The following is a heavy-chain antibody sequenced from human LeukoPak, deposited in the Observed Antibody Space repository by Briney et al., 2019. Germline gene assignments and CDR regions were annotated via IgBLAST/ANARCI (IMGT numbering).Heavy chain of an antibody. J-gene: IGHJ6*03. CDR1: GFIFSVYA. CDR3: ARDPNSSGCWDYGV. Sequence: PGGSLRLSCGGSGFIFSVYAMHWVRQAPGKGLEYVSGISNRGDRTYYATSVKGRFTISRDNSKSTLYLQMGSLGDEDMAVYYCARDPNSSGCWDYGVWGTGITVS. V-gene: IGHV3-64*01. D-gene: IGHD6-19*01. CDR2: ISNRGDRT.